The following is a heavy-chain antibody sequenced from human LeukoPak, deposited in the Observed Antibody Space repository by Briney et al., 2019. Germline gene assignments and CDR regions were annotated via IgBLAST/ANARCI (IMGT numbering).Heavy chain of an antibody. CDR2: IYYSGST. D-gene: IGHD3-22*01. J-gene: IGHJ3*02. CDR1: GGSISSYD. Sequence: SETLSLTCTVSGGSISSYDWSWIRQPPGKGLEWIGYIYYSGSTNYNPSLKSRVTISVDTSKNQFSLKLSSVTAADTAVYYCARGTRRRYYDSSGYHLGAFDIWGQGTMVTVSS. V-gene: IGHV4-59*01. CDR3: ARGTRRRYYDSSGYHLGAFDI.